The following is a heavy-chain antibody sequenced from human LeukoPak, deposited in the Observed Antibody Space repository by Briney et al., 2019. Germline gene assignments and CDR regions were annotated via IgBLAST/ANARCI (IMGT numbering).Heavy chain of an antibody. CDR3: ARLRIDAFDI. CDR1: GYSISSGDY. Sequence: SETLSLTCAVSGYSISSGDYWGWIRPPPGKGLEGIGSICHSGSTYYNPSLKNRVTISVDTSKNHFSLKLSSVTAADTAVYYCARLRIDAFDIWGQGTMVTVSS. V-gene: IGHV4-38-2*01. CDR2: ICHSGST. J-gene: IGHJ3*02.